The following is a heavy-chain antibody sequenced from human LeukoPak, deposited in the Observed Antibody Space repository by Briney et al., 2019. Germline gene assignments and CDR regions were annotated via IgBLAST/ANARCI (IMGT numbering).Heavy chain of an antibody. J-gene: IGHJ1*01. D-gene: IGHD6-13*01. V-gene: IGHV4-39*01. Sequence: SETLSLTCTVSGGSITSSSYYWGWIRQPPGKGLEWIGSIYYSGSTYYNPSLKSRVTISVDTSKNQFSLKLSSVTAADTAVYYCASPGSSSWYLTPRYFQHWGQGTLVTVSS. CDR2: IYYSGST. CDR1: GGSITSSSYY. CDR3: ASPGSSSWYLTPRYFQH.